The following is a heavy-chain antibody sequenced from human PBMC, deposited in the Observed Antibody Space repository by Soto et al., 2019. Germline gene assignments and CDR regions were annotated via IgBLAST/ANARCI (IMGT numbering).Heavy chain of an antibody. CDR3: ARQVITFGGVIVRMDV. CDR2: IYPGDSDT. Sequence: SCKGSGYSFTSYWIGWVRQMPGKGLEWMGIIYPGDSDTRYSPSFQGQVTISADKSISTAYLQWSSLKASDTAMYYCARQVITFGGVIVRMDVWGQGTTVTVSS. CDR1: GYSFTSYW. J-gene: IGHJ6*02. V-gene: IGHV5-51*01. D-gene: IGHD3-16*02.